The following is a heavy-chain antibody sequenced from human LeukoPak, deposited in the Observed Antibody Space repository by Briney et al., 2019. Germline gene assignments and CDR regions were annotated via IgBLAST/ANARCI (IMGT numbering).Heavy chain of an antibody. CDR3: ARDSPSKY. J-gene: IGHJ4*02. CDR1: GFTVSSNY. Sequence: GGSLRLSCAASGFTVSSNYMNWVRQAPGKGLEWVSGIYSGGSTYYADSVKGRFTISRDNSKNTLYLQMNSLRGEDTAVYYCARDSPSKYWGQGTLVTVSS. CDR2: IYSGGST. V-gene: IGHV3-53*01.